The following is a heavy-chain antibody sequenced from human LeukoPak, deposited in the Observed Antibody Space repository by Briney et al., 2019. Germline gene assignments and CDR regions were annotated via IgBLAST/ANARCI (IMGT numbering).Heavy chain of an antibody. CDR1: GYTFTSYD. J-gene: IGHJ4*02. Sequence: ASVKVSCKASGYTFTSYDINWVRQATEQGLEWMGWMNPNSGNTGYAQKFQGRVTMTRNTSISTAYMELSSLRSEDTAVYYCARDSSITGHSATNDYWGQGTLVTVSS. V-gene: IGHV1-8*01. CDR3: ARDSSITGHSATNDY. CDR2: MNPNSGNT. D-gene: IGHD3-10*01.